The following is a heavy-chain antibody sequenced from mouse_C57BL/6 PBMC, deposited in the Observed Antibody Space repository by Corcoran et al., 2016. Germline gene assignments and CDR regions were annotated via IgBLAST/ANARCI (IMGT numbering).Heavy chain of an antibody. CDR1: GYTFTDYY. Sequence: QVQLKQSGAELVRPGASVKLSCKASGYTFTDYYINWVKQRPGQGLEWIARIYPGSGNTYYNEKFKGKATLTAEKSSSTAYMQLSSLTSEDSAVYFCARRGTGDYFDYWGQGTTLTVSS. D-gene: IGHD4-1*01. CDR2: IYPGSGNT. CDR3: ARRGTGDYFDY. J-gene: IGHJ2*01. V-gene: IGHV1-76*01.